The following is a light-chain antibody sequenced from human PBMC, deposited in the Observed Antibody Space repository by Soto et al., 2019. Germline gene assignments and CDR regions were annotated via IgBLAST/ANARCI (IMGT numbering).Light chain of an antibody. V-gene: IGKV3-15*01. CDR3: QHCSTGPPT. CDR2: YAS. J-gene: IGKJ3*01. Sequence: EMVMTQSPATLSVSPGERVTLSCRASESVHSNLAWYQQKPGQGPSLLIYYASTRVTGVPDRFSGSGSGTEFTLTISSLQSEDFGVYYCQHCSTGPPTFGPGTKVEIK. CDR1: ESVHSN.